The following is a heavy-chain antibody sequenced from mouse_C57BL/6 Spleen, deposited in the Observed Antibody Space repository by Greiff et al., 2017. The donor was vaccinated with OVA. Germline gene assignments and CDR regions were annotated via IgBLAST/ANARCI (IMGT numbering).Heavy chain of an antibody. J-gene: IGHJ2*01. CDR1: GYTFTSYW. CDR3: ARGHRDYFDY. CDR2: IDPSDSYT. Sequence: VQLQQPGAELVMPGASVKLSCKASGYTFTSYWMHWVKQRPGQGLEWIGEIDPSDSYTNYNQKFKGKSTLTVDKSSSTAYMQLSGLTSEDSAVYYCARGHRDYFDYWGQGTTLTVSS. V-gene: IGHV1-69*01.